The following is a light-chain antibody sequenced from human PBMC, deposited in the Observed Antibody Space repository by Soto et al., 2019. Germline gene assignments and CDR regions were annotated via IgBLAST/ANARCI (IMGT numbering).Light chain of an antibody. CDR1: QDIRNF. CDR2: AAS. Sequence: DIQMTQSPTSLSASVGDRVTITCRASQDIRNFVAWYQQKQGKAPKLLIYAASTLQSGVPSRFSGSGSGTDFTLTINSLQPEDVATYSCQKYSSVPFFGPGTKVEIK. V-gene: IGKV1-27*01. CDR3: QKYSSVPF. J-gene: IGKJ3*01.